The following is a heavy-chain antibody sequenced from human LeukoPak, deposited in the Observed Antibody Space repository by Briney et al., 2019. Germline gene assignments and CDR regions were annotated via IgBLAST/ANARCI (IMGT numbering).Heavy chain of an antibody. D-gene: IGHD3-16*01. CDR2: ISYDGSNK. Sequence: GGSLRLSCAASGFTFSSYAMHWVRQAPGKGLEWVAVISYDGSNKYYADSVKGRFTISRDNSKNTLYLQMNSLRAEDTAVYYCAILLGAGGNWGQGTLVTVSS. J-gene: IGHJ4*02. CDR3: AILLGAGGN. CDR1: GFTFSSYA. V-gene: IGHV3-30*04.